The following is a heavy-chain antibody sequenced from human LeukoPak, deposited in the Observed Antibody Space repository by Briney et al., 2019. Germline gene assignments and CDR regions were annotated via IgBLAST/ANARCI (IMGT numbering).Heavy chain of an antibody. J-gene: IGHJ4*02. CDR3: ARDWFHAIDY. Sequence: GGSLRLSCAASGFTFSDYEMNWLRQAPGKGLEWVSFVSFSCNSVYYADSVKGRFTISRDNAKNTLYLQMNSLRAEDTAVYYCARDWFHAIDYWGQGTLVTVSS. CDR2: VSFSCNSV. CDR1: GFTFSDYE. V-gene: IGHV3-48*03. D-gene: IGHD2/OR15-2a*01.